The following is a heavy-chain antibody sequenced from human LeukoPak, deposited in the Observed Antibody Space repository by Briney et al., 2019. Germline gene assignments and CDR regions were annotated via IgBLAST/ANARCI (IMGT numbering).Heavy chain of an antibody. CDR2: INPNSGAT. CDR3: ARTIGKTVGVPATRSTYYYMDV. J-gene: IGHJ6*03. V-gene: IGHV1-2*02. CDR1: GYTFTGYY. D-gene: IGHD2-2*01. Sequence: ASVKVSCKASGYTFTGYYIHWVRQAPGQGLEWMGWINPNSGATNYAQNLQGRVIMTRDTSISTAYMYLSRLSSDDTAVYYCARTIGKTVGVPATRSTYYYMDVWGKGTTVTISS.